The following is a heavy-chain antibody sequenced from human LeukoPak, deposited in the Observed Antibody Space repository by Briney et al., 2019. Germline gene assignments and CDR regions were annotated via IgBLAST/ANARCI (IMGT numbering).Heavy chain of an antibody. D-gene: IGHD5-18*01. CDR2: MNPNDSRT. CDR1: GYTFTGYY. CDR3: ATGLNTPNDF. J-gene: IGHJ4*02. Sequence: GASVKVSCKASGYTFTGYYMHWVRQAPGQGLEWMGFMNPNDSRTAYARNFQGRVTMTRDTSISTAFMELHSLTSDDTAVYYCATGLNTPNDFWGQGTLVIVSS. V-gene: IGHV1-2*02.